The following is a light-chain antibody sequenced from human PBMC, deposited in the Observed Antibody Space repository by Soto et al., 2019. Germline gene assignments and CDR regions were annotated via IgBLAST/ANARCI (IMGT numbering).Light chain of an antibody. CDR1: QDISDW. CDR3: LEASSFPFT. CDR2: AAS. Sequence: DIQMTQSPSSVSASVGDRVTITCRASQDISDWLAWYQQKPGKAPNLLIFAASTLQSGVPSRFTGSGSGTDFTLTISSLQPEDFATYYSLEASSFPFTFGPGTKVEIK. J-gene: IGKJ3*01. V-gene: IGKV1-12*01.